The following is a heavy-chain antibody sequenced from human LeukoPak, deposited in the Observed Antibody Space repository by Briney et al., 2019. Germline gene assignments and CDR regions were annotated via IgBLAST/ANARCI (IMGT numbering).Heavy chain of an antibody. Sequence: SETLYLTCAVYGGSFSSSSYYWGWIRQPPGKGLEWIGSIYYSGSTYYNPSLKSRVTISVDTSKNQFSLKLSSVTAADTAVYYCARRQWLVYFDYWGQGTLVTVSS. D-gene: IGHD6-19*01. CDR2: IYYSGST. J-gene: IGHJ4*02. CDR1: GGSFSSSSYY. V-gene: IGHV4-39*01. CDR3: ARRQWLVYFDY.